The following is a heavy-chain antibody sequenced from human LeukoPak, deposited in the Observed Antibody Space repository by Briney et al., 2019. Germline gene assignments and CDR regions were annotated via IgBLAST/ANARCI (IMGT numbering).Heavy chain of an antibody. Sequence: SETLSLTCTVSGGSISSYYWSWIRQPRGKGLEWIGYIYYSGSTNYNPSLKSRVTISVDTSKNQFSLKLSSVTAADTAVYYCARESTVAGTGIDYWGQGTLVTVSS. J-gene: IGHJ4*02. CDR2: IYYSGST. D-gene: IGHD6-19*01. V-gene: IGHV4-59*01. CDR3: ARESTVAGTGIDY. CDR1: GGSISSYY.